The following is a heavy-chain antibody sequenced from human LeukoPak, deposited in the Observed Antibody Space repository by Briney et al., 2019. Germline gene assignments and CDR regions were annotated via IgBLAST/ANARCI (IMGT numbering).Heavy chain of an antibody. CDR3: ARGATDFWSGYLDY. Sequence: ASVKVSCKASGGTFSSYAISWVRQAPGQGLEWMGRIIPILGIANYAQKFQGGVTITADKSTSTAYMELSSLRSEDTAVYYCARGATDFWSGYLDYWGQGTLVTVSS. J-gene: IGHJ4*02. CDR1: GGTFSSYA. CDR2: IIPILGIA. V-gene: IGHV1-69*04. D-gene: IGHD3-3*01.